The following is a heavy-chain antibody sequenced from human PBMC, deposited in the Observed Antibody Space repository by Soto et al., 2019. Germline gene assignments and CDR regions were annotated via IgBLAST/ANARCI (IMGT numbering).Heavy chain of an antibody. CDR2: ISGSGGST. CDR3: AKDALEPRGYYYYGMDV. CDR1: GFTFSRYA. J-gene: IGHJ6*02. D-gene: IGHD1-1*01. Sequence: GGSLRLSCAASGFTFSRYAMSWVRQAPGKGLEWVSDISGSGGSTYYADSVKGRCTISRDKSKNTLDLQLNSLRAEDTAVYYWAKDALEPRGYYYYGMDVWGQGTTVTVSS. V-gene: IGHV3-23*01.